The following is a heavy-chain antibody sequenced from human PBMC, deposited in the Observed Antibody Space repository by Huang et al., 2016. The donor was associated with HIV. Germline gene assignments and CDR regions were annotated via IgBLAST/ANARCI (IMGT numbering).Heavy chain of an antibody. D-gene: IGHD3-22*01. Sequence: QVQLVQSGAEVRKPGASVRVSCKASGFPFTNYDFNWVRQATGQGLAWMGWMNPNRGNTGYAQKFQGRVIITRNTAINTAYMELSSLRSDDTAVYYCARAKGYYYDGRNFYSRYTFDSWGQGTLVTVSS. CDR1: GFPFTNYD. V-gene: IGHV1-8*03. J-gene: IGHJ4*02. CDR2: MNPNRGNT. CDR3: ARAKGYYYDGRNFYSRYTFDS.